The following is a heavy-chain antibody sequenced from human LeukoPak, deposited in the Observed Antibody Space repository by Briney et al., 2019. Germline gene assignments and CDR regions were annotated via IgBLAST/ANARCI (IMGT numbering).Heavy chain of an antibody. CDR3: ARDGGIVVVVAGGPGMDV. J-gene: IGHJ6*02. V-gene: IGHV4-39*07. CDR2: IYYSGST. Sequence: SETLSLTCTVSGGSISSSSYYWGWIRQPPGKGLEWIGSIYYSGSTYYNPSLKSRVTISVDTSKNQFSLKLSSVTAADTAVYYCARDGGIVVVVAGGPGMDVWGQGTTVTVS. CDR1: GGSISSSSYY. D-gene: IGHD2-15*01.